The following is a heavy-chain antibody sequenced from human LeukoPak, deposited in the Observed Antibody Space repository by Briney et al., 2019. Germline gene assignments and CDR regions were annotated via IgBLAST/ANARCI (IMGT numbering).Heavy chain of an antibody. Sequence: ASVKVSCKASGGTFSSYAISWVRQAPGQGLEWMGGIIPIFGTANYAQKFQGRVTITTDESTSTAYMELSSLRSEDTAVYYCASEYSSSWYAKYFQHWGQGTLVTVSS. CDR2: IIPIFGTA. CDR1: GGTFSSYA. D-gene: IGHD6-13*01. J-gene: IGHJ1*01. CDR3: ASEYSSSWYAKYFQH. V-gene: IGHV1-69*05.